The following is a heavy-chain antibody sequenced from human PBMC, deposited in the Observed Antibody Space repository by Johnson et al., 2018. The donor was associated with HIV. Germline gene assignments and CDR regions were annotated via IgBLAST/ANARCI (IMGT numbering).Heavy chain of an antibody. V-gene: IGHV3-30-3*01. CDR1: GFTFDDFT. CDR3: AKDLTSFIVGANDAFDI. D-gene: IGHD1-26*01. J-gene: IGHJ3*02. Sequence: QVHLVESGGGVVQPGRSLRLSCAASGFTFDDFTMHWVRQAPGKGLEWVAVISYDGSNKYYADSVKGRFTISRDNSTNKLYLQMNSLRAEDTAVYYCAKDLTSFIVGANDAFDIWGQGTMVTVSS. CDR2: ISYDGSNK.